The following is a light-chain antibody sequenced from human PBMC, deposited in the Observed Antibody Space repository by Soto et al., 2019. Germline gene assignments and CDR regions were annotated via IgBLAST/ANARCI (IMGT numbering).Light chain of an antibody. CDR3: QQYNDWPPT. CDR2: AAS. V-gene: IGKV3-15*01. Sequence: EIVLTQSPATLSVSPGDRATLSCRASQSVSSALAWYQQKPGQTPRLLVYAASTRVTGIPARFSGSGSGTEFTLTSSSLQSEDFVTYYCQQYNDWPPTFGPGTTVDIK. J-gene: IGKJ3*01. CDR1: QSVSSA.